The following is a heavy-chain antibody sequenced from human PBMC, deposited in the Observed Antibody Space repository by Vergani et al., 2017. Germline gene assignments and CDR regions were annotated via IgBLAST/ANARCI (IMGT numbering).Heavy chain of an antibody. J-gene: IGHJ5*02. CDR1: GYSITSGYY. Sequence: QVQLLESGPGLLKPSETLSLTCSVPGYSITSGYYWGWIRQPPGRGLEWFGSIYHTVSAYYNPSLKSRVTVSVDTSMNQVSLKLNSVTAADTAVYYCVRSVALWFGETKGGGWFDPWGQGTLVTVTS. CDR3: VRSVALWFGETKGGGWFDP. CDR2: IYHTVSA. D-gene: IGHD3-10*01. V-gene: IGHV4-38-2*01.